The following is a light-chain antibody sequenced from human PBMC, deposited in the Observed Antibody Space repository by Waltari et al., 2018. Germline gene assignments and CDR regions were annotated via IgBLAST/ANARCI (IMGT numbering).Light chain of an antibody. Sequence: SSDLTQDPSLSVALGQTVRITCHGDSLTSYFASWYQQRPGQAPLLVLYGPDNRPSGIPDRFSGSTSGNTASLTSTGAQAEDEADYYCHSRETFSTRLFGGGTRLTV. V-gene: IGLV3-19*01. CDR3: HSRETFSTRL. CDR1: SLTSYF. CDR2: GPD. J-gene: IGLJ2*01.